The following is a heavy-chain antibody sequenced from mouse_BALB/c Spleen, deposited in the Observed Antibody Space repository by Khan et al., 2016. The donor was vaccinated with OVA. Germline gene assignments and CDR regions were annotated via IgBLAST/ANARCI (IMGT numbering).Heavy chain of an antibody. D-gene: IGHD2-14*01. J-gene: IGHJ4*01. CDR2: INTYTGEP. CDR1: GFTFTNYG. Sequence: QIQLVQSGPELKKPGETVQISCKASGFTFTNYGMNWVKQAPGKGLKWMGWINTYTGEPTFADDFKGRFAFTLETSASTAYLQINSLKNEATATYFCARVGYSGAMDCWGQGTSVTVSS. CDR3: ARVGYSGAMDC. V-gene: IGHV9-3-1*01.